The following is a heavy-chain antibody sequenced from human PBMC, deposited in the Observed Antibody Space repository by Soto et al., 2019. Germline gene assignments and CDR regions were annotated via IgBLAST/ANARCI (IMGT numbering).Heavy chain of an antibody. CDR3: ARGRSGGDYYGSGSPGKGWFDP. J-gene: IGHJ5*02. CDR2: INHSGST. CDR1: GGSFSGYY. D-gene: IGHD3-10*01. Sequence: SETLSLTCAVYGGSFSGYYWSWIRQPPGKGLEWIGEINHSGSTNYNPSLKSRVTISVDTSKNQFSLKLSSVTAADTAVYYCARGRSGGDYYGSGSPGKGWFDPWGQGTLVTVSS. V-gene: IGHV4-34*01.